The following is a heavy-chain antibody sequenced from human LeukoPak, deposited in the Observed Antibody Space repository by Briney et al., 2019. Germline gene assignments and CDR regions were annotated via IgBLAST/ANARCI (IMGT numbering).Heavy chain of an antibody. J-gene: IGHJ4*02. Sequence: GGSLRLSCAVFGVSFSSSGLHWVRQPPGKGLEWVGVIRYGGSTYYAASVKGRFTISRDNSKNTLYLQMNSLRAEDTAVYYCAREHGSGIADPYFDYWGQGTLVTVSS. CDR3: AREHGSGIADPYFDY. CDR2: IRYGGST. D-gene: IGHD3-10*01. CDR1: GVSFSSSG. V-gene: IGHV3-33*01.